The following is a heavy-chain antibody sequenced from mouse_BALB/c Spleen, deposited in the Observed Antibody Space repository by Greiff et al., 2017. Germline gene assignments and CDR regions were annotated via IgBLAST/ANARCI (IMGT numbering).Heavy chain of an antibody. CDR3: ARGYDGYPLFAY. Sequence: EVHLVESGGGLVQPGGSRKLSCAASGFTFSSFGMHWVRQAPEKGLEWVAYISSGSSTIYYADTVKGRFTISRDNPKNTLFLQMTSLRSEDTAMYYCARGYDGYPLFAYWGQGTLVTVSA. V-gene: IGHV5-17*02. D-gene: IGHD2-3*01. CDR1: GFTFSSFG. J-gene: IGHJ3*01. CDR2: ISSGSSTI.